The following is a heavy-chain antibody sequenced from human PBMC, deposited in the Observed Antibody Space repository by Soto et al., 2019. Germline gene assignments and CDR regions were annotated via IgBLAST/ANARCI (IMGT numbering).Heavy chain of an antibody. D-gene: IGHD4-17*01. CDR1: GDSISNYY. Sequence: SETLSLTCTVSGDSISNYYWSWIRQPPGKGLEWIEYIYYSGSTNYNPSLKSRVTISVDTSKNQFSLKLNSVTAADTVVYYCARVNYGNYYYYYGMDVWGQGTTVTVS. CDR2: IYYSGST. V-gene: IGHV4-59*01. CDR3: ARVNYGNYYYYYGMDV. J-gene: IGHJ6*02.